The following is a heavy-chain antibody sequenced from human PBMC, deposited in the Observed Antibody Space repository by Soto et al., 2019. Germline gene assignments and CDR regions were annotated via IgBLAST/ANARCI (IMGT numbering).Heavy chain of an antibody. D-gene: IGHD4-17*01. CDR1: GFSVSTSGVG. CDR3: AYGDYVGNWFDP. V-gene: IGHV2-5*02. J-gene: IGHJ5*02. CDR2: IYWDDDK. Sequence: QITLKESGPTLVQPTQTLTLTCTFSGFSVSTSGVGVGWIRQPPGKALEWLALIYWDDDKRYSPSLKSRLTITKDTSKNQVVLTMTNMDPVDTATYYCAYGDYVGNWFDPWGQGTLVTVSS.